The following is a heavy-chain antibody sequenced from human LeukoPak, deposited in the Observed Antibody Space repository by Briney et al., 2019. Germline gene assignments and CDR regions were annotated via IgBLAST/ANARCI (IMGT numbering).Heavy chain of an antibody. CDR2: INPNSGGT. J-gene: IGHJ4*02. Sequence: ASVKVSCKASGYTFTDYYMQWVRQAPGQGLEWMGLINPNSGGTHYVQRFQGWVTMTRDTSISTAYMELSRLTSDDTAVYYCARGGPYYDSSRAHDLNYWGQGTLVTVSS. D-gene: IGHD3-22*01. CDR3: ARGGPYYDSSRAHDLNY. CDR1: GYTFTDYY. V-gene: IGHV1-2*04.